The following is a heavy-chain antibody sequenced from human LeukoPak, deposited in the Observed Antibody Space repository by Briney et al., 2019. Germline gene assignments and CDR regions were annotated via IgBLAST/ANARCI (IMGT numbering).Heavy chain of an antibody. CDR3: ARSGSTYYDYVWGSSTDAFYI. D-gene: IGHD3-16*01. CDR1: GFTFSSYS. V-gene: IGHV3-21*01. CDR2: ISSSSSYI. Sequence: GGSLRLSCAASGFTFSSYSMNWVRQAPGKGLEWVSSISSSSSYIYYADSVKGRFTISRDNAKNSLYLQMNSLRAEDTAVYYCARSGSTYYDYVWGSSTDAFYIWGQGTMVTVSS. J-gene: IGHJ3*02.